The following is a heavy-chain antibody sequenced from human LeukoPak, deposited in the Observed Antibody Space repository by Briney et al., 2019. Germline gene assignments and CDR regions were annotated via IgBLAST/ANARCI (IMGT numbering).Heavy chain of an antibody. Sequence: GGSLRLSRAASGFTFSSYSMNWVRQAPGKGLEWVSSISSSSSYIYYADSVKGRLTISRDNAKNSLYLQMNSLRAEDTAVYYCARTMVRGPFGYWGQGTLVTVSS. CDR1: GFTFSSYS. J-gene: IGHJ4*02. CDR3: ARTMVRGPFGY. CDR2: ISSSSSYI. V-gene: IGHV3-21*01. D-gene: IGHD3-10*01.